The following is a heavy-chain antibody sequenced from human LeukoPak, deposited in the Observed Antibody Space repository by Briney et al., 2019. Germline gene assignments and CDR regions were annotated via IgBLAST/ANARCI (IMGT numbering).Heavy chain of an antibody. J-gene: IGHJ4*02. CDR2: INPNSGGT. V-gene: IGHV1-2*02. Sequence: GASVKVSCKASGYTFTGYYMHWVRQAPGQGLEWMGWINPNSGGTNYAQKFQGRVTMTRDTSISTAYMELSRLRSDDTAVYYCARASCSSTSRYILRDYWGQGTLVTVSS. CDR1: GYTFTGYY. D-gene: IGHD2-2*02. CDR3: ARASCSSTSRYILRDY.